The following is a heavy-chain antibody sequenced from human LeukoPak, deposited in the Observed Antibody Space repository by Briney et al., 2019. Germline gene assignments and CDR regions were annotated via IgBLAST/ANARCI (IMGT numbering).Heavy chain of an antibody. J-gene: IGHJ6*02. Sequence: PGRSLRLSCAASGFTFSSYAMHWVRRAPGKGLVWVSRINSDGSSTSYADSVKGRFTISRDNAKNTLYLQMNSLRAEDTAVYYCARTYYYDSSGYYYYYYGMDVWGQGTTVTVSS. V-gene: IGHV3-74*01. CDR2: INSDGSST. CDR1: GFTFSSYA. CDR3: ARTYYYDSSGYYYYYYGMDV. D-gene: IGHD3-22*01.